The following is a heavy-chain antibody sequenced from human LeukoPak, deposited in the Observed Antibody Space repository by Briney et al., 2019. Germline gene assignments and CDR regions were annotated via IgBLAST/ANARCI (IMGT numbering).Heavy chain of an antibody. V-gene: IGHV1-69*13. Sequence: GASVKVSCKASGGTFSSYAISWVRQAPGQGLEWMGGIIPIFGTANYAQKFQGRVTITADESTSTAYMELSSLRSEDTAVYYCARDREDDSSGYYPSYLGQGTLVTGSS. D-gene: IGHD3-22*01. CDR3: ARDREDDSSGYYPSY. CDR2: IIPIFGTA. CDR1: GGTFSSYA. J-gene: IGHJ4*02.